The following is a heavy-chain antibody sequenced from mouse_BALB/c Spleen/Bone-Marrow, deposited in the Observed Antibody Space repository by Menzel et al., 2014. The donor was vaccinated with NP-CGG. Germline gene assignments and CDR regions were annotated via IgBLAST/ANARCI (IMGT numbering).Heavy chain of an antibody. D-gene: IGHD4-1*01. J-gene: IGHJ2*01. V-gene: IGHV14-3*02. CDR1: GFNIKDTY. CDR3: ATLTGTFDY. CDR2: IDPANGYT. Sequence: EVQLQQSGAELVKPGASVKLSCTASGFNIKDTYMNWVKQRAEQGLEWIGRIDPANGYTEYDPKFQGKATIIADTSSNTACLQLGSLTSEDTAVYYCATLTGTFDYWAQGTTLTVSS.